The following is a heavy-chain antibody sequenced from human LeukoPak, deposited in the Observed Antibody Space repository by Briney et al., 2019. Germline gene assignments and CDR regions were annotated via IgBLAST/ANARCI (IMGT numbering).Heavy chain of an antibody. CDR2: ISMDGVNT. CDR1: GFTFDYYT. Sequence: PGGSLRLSCAASGFTFDYYTMYWVRQGPEKGLEWVSLISMDGVNTFYADSVKGRFTISRDNARNTLYLQMNSLRAEDTAVYYCARDFMYNANCAGCWGQGTLVTVSS. D-gene: IGHD1-14*01. CDR3: ARDFMYNANCAGC. J-gene: IGHJ4*02. V-gene: IGHV3-43*01.